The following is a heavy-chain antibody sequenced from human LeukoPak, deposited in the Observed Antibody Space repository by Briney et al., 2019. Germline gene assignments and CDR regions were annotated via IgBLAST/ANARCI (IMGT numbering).Heavy chain of an antibody. CDR1: SGSISSGDYY. CDR2: IYHSGST. J-gene: IGHJ4*02. D-gene: IGHD1-14*01. V-gene: IGHV4-30-4*01. Sequence: PSQTLSLTCTVSSGSISSGDYYWSWIRQSPGKGLEWIGYIYHSGSTYYNPSLKSRVTISVDTSKNQFSLRLSSVTAADTAVYYCARSPRGGTKTYFDYWGQGTLVTVSS. CDR3: ARSPRGGTKTYFDY.